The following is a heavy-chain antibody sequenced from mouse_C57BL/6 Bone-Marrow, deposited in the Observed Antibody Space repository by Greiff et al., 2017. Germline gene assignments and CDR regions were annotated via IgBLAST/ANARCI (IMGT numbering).Heavy chain of an antibody. Sequence: VQLKESGAELVRPGASVKLSCTASGFNIKDDYMHWVKQRPEQGLEWIGWIDPENGDTEYASKFQGKATITADTSSNTAYLQLSSLTSEDTAVYYCTTDYDYDLAWFAYWGQGTLGTVAA. CDR1: GFNIKDDY. CDR2: IDPENGDT. D-gene: IGHD2-4*01. CDR3: TTDYDYDLAWFAY. V-gene: IGHV14-4*01. J-gene: IGHJ3*01.